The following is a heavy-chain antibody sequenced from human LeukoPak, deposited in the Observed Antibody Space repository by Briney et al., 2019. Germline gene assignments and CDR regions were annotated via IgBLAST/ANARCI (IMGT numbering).Heavy chain of an antibody. J-gene: IGHJ4*02. V-gene: IGHV3-30*02. CDR2: IRYDGNDK. CDR1: GFTFSYYG. Sequence: GGSLRLSCAASGFTFSYYGMHWVRQAPGKGLEWVAFIRYDGNDKFYADSVKGRFAISRDTSRNTLYLQLNSLRAEDTAVYYCVRLYDDYTNGHFDSWGQGTLVTVSS. D-gene: IGHD4-11*01. CDR3: VRLYDDYTNGHFDS.